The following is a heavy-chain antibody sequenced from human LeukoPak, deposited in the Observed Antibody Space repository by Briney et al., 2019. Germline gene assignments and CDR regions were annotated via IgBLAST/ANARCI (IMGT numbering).Heavy chain of an antibody. Sequence: SGGSLRLSCAASGFTLSSYSMNWVRQAPGKGLGWVSYISSSSSTIYYADSVKGRFTIYRDNAKSSLYLQMNSLRAEDTAVYYCARNYRIDYWGQGTLVTVSS. CDR1: GFTLSSYS. J-gene: IGHJ4*02. V-gene: IGHV3-48*01. D-gene: IGHD4-11*01. CDR3: ARNYRIDY. CDR2: ISSSSSTI.